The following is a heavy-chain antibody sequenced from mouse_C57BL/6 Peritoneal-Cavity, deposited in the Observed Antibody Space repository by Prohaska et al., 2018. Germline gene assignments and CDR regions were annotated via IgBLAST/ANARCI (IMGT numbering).Heavy chain of an antibody. CDR2: IDPETGGT. J-gene: IGHJ4*01. V-gene: IGHV1-15*01. D-gene: IGHD1-1*01. Sequence: QVQLQQSGAELVRPGASVTLSCKASGYTFTDYEMHWVKQTPVHGLEWIGAIDPETGGTAYNQKFKCKAILTADKSSCTAYMQLRSLTSDYSAVYHCTTHYRTSHSMHHWGQPTSVTVSS. CDR1: GYTFTDYE. CDR3: TTHYRTSHSMHH.